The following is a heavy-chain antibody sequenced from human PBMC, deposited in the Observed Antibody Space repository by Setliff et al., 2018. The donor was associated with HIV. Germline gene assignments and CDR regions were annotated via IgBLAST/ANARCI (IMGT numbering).Heavy chain of an antibody. J-gene: IGHJ5*02. CDR1: GGPLNSRNW. Sequence: SETLSLTCAVSGGPLNSRNWWSWVRQPPGKGREWIGEVFHSGSANPNASLRSRVMISVDTSKNQFSLKLSAVTAADTAVYYCARDHVFGSRTGFDPWGPGILVTVSS. CDR2: VFHSGSA. V-gene: IGHV4-4*02. D-gene: IGHD3-10*01. CDR3: ARDHVFGSRTGFDP.